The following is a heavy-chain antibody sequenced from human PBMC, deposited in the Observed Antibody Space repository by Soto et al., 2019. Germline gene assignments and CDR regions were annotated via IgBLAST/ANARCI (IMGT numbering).Heavy chain of an antibody. D-gene: IGHD2-2*01. CDR1: GYTFTSYA. CDR3: AYHCCSSTSSATWAWFDP. J-gene: IGHJ5*02. CDR2: INASNGNT. V-gene: IGHV1-3*01. Sequence: ASVKVSCKASGYTFTSYAMHCVRQAPGQRLEWMGWINASNGNTKYSQKFQGRVTITRDTSASTAYMELSSLRSEDTAVYYCAYHCCSSTSSATWAWFDPWGQGTLVTVSS.